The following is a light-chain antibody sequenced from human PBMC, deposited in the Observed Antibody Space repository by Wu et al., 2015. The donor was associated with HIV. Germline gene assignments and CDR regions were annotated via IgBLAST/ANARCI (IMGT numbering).Light chain of an antibody. V-gene: IGKV1-5*03. Sequence: DIQMTQSPSTLSASVGDRVTITCRASQSISSWLAWYQQKPGKAPKLLIYKASSLDSGVPSRFSGSGSGTDFTLTINSLQPEDFATYYCQQSYRTPGTFGQGTKVEI. CDR1: QSISSW. J-gene: IGKJ1*01. CDR3: QQSYRTPGT. CDR2: KAS.